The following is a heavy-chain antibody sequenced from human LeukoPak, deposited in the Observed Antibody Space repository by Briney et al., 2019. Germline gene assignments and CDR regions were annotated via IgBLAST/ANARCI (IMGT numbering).Heavy chain of an antibody. D-gene: IGHD3-10*01. CDR2: ITGSGAFT. CDR1: GFTFSKYS. CDR3: AKGLSGSPPPY. V-gene: IGHV3-23*01. Sequence: GGSLRLSCAASGFTFSKYSMTWVRQAPGKGLEWVSAITGSGAFTDYADSVKGRFTISRDNSKNTLYLQMNSLRAEDTAVYYCAKGLSGSPPPYWGQGTLVTVSS. J-gene: IGHJ4*02.